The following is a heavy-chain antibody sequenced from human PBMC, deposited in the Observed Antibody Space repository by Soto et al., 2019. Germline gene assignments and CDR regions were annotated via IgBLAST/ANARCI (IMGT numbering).Heavy chain of an antibody. Sequence: GGSLRLSCAASGFTFDDYAMHWVRQAPGKGLEWVSGISWNSGSIGYADSVKGRFTISRDNAKNSLYLQMNSLRSEDTALYYCAKDMGYDLSPLGYFDYWGQGTLVTV. V-gene: IGHV3-9*01. CDR2: ISWNSGSI. CDR1: GFTFDDYA. J-gene: IGHJ4*02. CDR3: AKDMGYDLSPLGYFDY. D-gene: IGHD5-12*01.